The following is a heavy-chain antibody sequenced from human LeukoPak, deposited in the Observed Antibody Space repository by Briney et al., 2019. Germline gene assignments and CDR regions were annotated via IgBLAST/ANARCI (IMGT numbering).Heavy chain of an antibody. J-gene: IGHJ5*02. CDR3: ARTYSSGWYGRDWFDP. D-gene: IGHD6-19*01. CDR1: GYTFTSYD. Sequence: ASVKVSCKASGYTFTSYDINWVRQATGQGLEWMGWMNPNSGSTGYAQKFQGRVTMTRNTSISTAYMELSSLRSEDTAVYYCARTYSSGWYGRDWFDPWGQGTLVTVSS. V-gene: IGHV1-8*01. CDR2: MNPNSGST.